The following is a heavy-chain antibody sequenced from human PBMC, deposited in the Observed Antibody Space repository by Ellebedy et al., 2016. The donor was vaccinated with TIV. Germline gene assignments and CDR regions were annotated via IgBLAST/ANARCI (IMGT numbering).Heavy chain of an antibody. V-gene: IGHV4-34*01. Sequence: MPSETLSLTCAVYGGSFSGYFWNWIRQFPGKGLEWIGEINHSGSTNYNPSLKRRVTISVDTSKNQFSLRLNSVTAADTAVYYCAALGQWQVDTGGYWGQGTLVIVSS. J-gene: IGHJ4*02. D-gene: IGHD6-19*01. CDR1: GGSFSGYF. CDR2: INHSGST. CDR3: AALGQWQVDTGGY.